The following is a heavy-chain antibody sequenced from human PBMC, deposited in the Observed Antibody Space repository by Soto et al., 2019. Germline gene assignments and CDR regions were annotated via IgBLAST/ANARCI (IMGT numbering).Heavy chain of an antibody. J-gene: IGHJ5*02. D-gene: IGHD6-25*01. CDR3: ARDSGDPRINWFDP. V-gene: IGHV3-11*01. CDR1: GFTFSDYY. Sequence: GGSLRLSCAASGFTFSDYYMSWIRQAPGKGLEWVSYISSSGSTIYYADSVKGRFTISRDNAKNSLYLQMNSLRAEDTAVYYCARDSGDPRINWFDPWGQGTLVTVSS. CDR2: ISSSGSTI.